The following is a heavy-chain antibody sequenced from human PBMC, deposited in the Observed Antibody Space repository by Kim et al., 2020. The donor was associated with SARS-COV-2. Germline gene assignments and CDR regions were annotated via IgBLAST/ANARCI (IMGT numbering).Heavy chain of an antibody. V-gene: IGHV3-23*01. J-gene: IGHJ4*02. CDR3: AKDANERMQLWFEGSHFDY. CDR2: ISVSGRGT. CDR1: GFTFNNYV. Sequence: GGSLRLSCEASGFTFNNYVMSWVRQAPGKGLEWVSGISVSGRGTYYANSVEGRFTISRDNSKNTLYLQLNGLRAEDTAVYYCAKDANERMQLWFEGSHFDYWGPGTLVAVSS. D-gene: IGHD5-18*01.